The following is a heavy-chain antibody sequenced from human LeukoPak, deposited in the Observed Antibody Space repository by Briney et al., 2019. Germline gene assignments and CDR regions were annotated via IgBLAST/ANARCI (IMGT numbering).Heavy chain of an antibody. CDR3: AKDQGSSPRYFDY. CDR2: ISGSGGST. Sequence: GGSLRLSCAASGFAFSSYAMSWVRQAPGKGLEWVSAISGSGGSTYYADSVKGRFTISRDNSKNTLYLQMDSLRADDTAVYYCAKDQGSSPRYFDYWGQGTLVTVSS. CDR1: GFAFSSYA. D-gene: IGHD6-13*01. J-gene: IGHJ4*02. V-gene: IGHV3-23*01.